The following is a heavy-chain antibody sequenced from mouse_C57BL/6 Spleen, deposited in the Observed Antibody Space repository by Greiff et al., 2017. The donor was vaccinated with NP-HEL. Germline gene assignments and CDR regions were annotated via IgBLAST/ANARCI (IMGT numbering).Heavy chain of an antibody. Sequence: QVQLQQPGAELVKPGASVKLSCKASGYTFTSYWMHWVKQRPGQGLEWIGMIHPNSGSTNYNEKFKSKATLTVDKSSSTAYMQLSSLTSEDSAVYYCARGRGITTVVALEYYFDYWGQGTTLTVSS. CDR3: ARGRGITTVVALEYYFDY. CDR2: IHPNSGST. J-gene: IGHJ2*01. CDR1: GYTFTSYW. D-gene: IGHD1-1*01. V-gene: IGHV1-64*01.